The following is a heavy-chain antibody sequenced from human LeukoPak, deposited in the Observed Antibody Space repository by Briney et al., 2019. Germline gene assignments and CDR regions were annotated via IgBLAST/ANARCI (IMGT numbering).Heavy chain of an antibody. CDR1: GFTFSTYN. CDR2: ISIISSYI. J-gene: IGHJ4*02. Sequence: GGSLRLSCAASGFTFSTYNMNWVRQAPGKGLDWVSSISIISSYIYYADSVKGRFTISGDNAKNSLYLQMNSLRAEDTAVYYCARAEAAGGAFDYWGQGTLVTVSS. V-gene: IGHV3-21*01. CDR3: ARAEAAGGAFDY. D-gene: IGHD6-13*01.